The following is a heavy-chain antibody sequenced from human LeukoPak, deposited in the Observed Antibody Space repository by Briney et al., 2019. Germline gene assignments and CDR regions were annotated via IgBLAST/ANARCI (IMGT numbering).Heavy chain of an antibody. V-gene: IGHV3-48*03. D-gene: IGHD1/OR15-1a*01. CDR1: GFTFSSYE. CDR2: ISSSGSTI. CDR3: AHFSLRSTSLDAFDI. Sequence: GGSLRLSCAASGFTFSSYEMNWVRQAPGKGLEWVSYISSSGSTIYYADSVKGRFTISRDNAKNSLYLQMNSLRAEDTAVYYCAHFSLRSTSLDAFDIWGQGTMVTVSS. J-gene: IGHJ3*02.